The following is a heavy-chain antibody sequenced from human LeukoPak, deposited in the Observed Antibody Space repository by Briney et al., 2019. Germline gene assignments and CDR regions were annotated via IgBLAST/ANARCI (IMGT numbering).Heavy chain of an antibody. CDR1: GYTFTSYY. Sequence: GASVNVSCKASGYTFTSYYMHWVRQAPGQGLEWMGIINPSGGSTSYAQKFQGRVTVTRDTSTSTVHMELSGLRSEDTAVYYCARDQEGFDYWGQGTLVTVSS. J-gene: IGHJ4*02. CDR2: INPSGGST. V-gene: IGHV1-46*01. CDR3: ARDQEGFDY.